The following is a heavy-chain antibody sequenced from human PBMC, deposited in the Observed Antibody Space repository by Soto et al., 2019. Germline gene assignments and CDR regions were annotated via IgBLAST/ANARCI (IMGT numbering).Heavy chain of an antibody. J-gene: IGHJ5*02. V-gene: IGHV3-30*18. D-gene: IGHD4-17*01. CDR2: ISYDGTNK. CDR3: VKETPDYGGTNWFDP. CDR1: GFTFSTYG. Sequence: QVQLVESGGGVVQPGRSLRLSCAASGFTFSTYGMHWVRQAPGKGLEWVGVISYDGTNKFYGDSVKGRFTISRDNSKNTLFLQTNSLRTEDTAVYYCVKETPDYGGTNWFDPWGQGTLVTVSS.